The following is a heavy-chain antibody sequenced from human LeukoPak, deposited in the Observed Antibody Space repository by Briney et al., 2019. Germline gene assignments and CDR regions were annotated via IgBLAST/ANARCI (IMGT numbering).Heavy chain of an antibody. D-gene: IGHD3-3*01. CDR3: AKPNYDFWSGYYSRDDD. V-gene: IGHV3-23*01. Sequence: GGSLRLSCAASGFTFSSYAMSWVRQAPGKGLEWVSAISGSGGSTYYADSVKGRFTISRDNSKNTLYLRMNNLRAEDTAVYYCAKPNYDFWSGYYSRDDDWGQGTLVTVSS. CDR2: ISGSGGST. CDR1: GFTFSSYA. J-gene: IGHJ4*02.